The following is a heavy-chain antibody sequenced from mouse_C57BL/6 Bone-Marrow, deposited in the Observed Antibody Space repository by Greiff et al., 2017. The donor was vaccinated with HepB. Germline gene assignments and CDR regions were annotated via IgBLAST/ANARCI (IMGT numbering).Heavy chain of an antibody. CDR2: INPSTGGT. V-gene: IGHV1-42*01. CDR1: GYSFTGYY. Sequence: EVQLQQSGPELVKPGASVKISCKASGYSFTGYYMNWVKQSPEKSLEWIGEINPSTGGTTYNQKLKAKATLTVDKSSSTAYMQLKSLTSEDSAVYYCARHRYFDVWGTGTTVTVSS. CDR3: ARHRYFDV. J-gene: IGHJ1*03.